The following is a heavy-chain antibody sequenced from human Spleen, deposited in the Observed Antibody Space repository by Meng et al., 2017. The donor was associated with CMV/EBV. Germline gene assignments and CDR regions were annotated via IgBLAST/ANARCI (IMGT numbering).Heavy chain of an antibody. V-gene: IGHV3-66*02. Sequence: GGSLRLSCAASGFTVSSKYMNWVRQAPGKGLEWVSLIYSVGDTYYADSVKGRFTISRDNSKNTLYLQMNSLRAEDTAVYYCARESSSSFVLDVWGQGTTVTVSS. CDR1: GFTVSSKY. D-gene: IGHD6-6*01. CDR2: IYSVGDT. CDR3: ARESSSSFVLDV. J-gene: IGHJ6*02.